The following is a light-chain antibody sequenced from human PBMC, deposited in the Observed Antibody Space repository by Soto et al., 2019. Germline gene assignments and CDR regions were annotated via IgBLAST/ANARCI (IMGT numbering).Light chain of an antibody. Sequence: DTQLTQSPSFLSASVGDRVTIACRASQDVSRSVGWYQQKPGTAPKLLISAASTLNSGVPSRFSGSGSGTDFPLTISSLPPEDFATYYCQQLWTYPLTFGGGTKVEI. V-gene: IGKV1-9*01. J-gene: IGKJ4*01. CDR1: QDVSRS. CDR3: QQLWTYPLT. CDR2: AAS.